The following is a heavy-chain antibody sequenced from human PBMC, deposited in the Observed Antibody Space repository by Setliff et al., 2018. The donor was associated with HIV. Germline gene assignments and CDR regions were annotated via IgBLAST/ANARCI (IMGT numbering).Heavy chain of an antibody. CDR2: IYHSGRT. D-gene: IGHD3-10*01. Sequence: SETLSLTCTVPSASISSSGYYWGWIRQPPGKGLEWIGSIYHSGRTYYNPSLKSRVTISVDTSKNQFSLELRSVTAADTALYYCAPRHHKYGFLWGQGTLVTVSS. CDR3: APRHHKYGFL. V-gene: IGHV4-39*07. CDR1: SASISSSGYY. J-gene: IGHJ4*02.